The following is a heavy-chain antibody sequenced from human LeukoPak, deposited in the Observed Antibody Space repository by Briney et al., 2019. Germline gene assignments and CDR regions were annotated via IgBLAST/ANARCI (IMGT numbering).Heavy chain of an antibody. CDR3: ARGASGWYRWFDP. CDR2: INPNSGGT. V-gene: IGHV1-2*02. CDR1: GYTFTGYY. J-gene: IGHJ5*02. Sequence: RASVKVSCKASGYTFTGYYMHWVRQAPGQGLERMGWINPNSGGTNYAQKFQGRVTMTRDTSISTAYMELSRLRSDDTAVYYCARGASGWYRWFDPWGQGTLVTVSS. D-gene: IGHD6-19*01.